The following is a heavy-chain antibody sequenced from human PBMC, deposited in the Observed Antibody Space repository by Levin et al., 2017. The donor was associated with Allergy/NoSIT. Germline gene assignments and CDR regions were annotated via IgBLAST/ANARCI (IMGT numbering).Heavy chain of an antibody. Sequence: GGSLRLSCAASGFTFSSYAMSWVRQAPEKGLEWVSAINGNGVSTYYADSVKGRFTISRDSSKNTLYLQMSSLRAEDTAVYYCVAPALPAKDNWGQGTLVTVSS. J-gene: IGHJ4*02. CDR3: VAPALPAKDN. D-gene: IGHD2-2*01. CDR1: GFTFSSYA. V-gene: IGHV3-23*01. CDR2: INGNGVST.